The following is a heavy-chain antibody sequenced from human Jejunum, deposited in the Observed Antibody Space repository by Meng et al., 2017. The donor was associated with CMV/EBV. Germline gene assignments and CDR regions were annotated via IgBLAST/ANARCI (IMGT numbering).Heavy chain of an antibody. V-gene: IGHV3-23*01. Sequence: AMGWVRQAPGKGLERVSSISGYGGRGSTYYADSVKGRVTISRDNSKNTLYLQMNSLRAEDTAVYYCAKDISFRRLLSGYYYGMDAWGQGTTVTVSS. CDR3: AKDISFRRLLSGYYYGMDA. J-gene: IGHJ6*02. CDR2: ISGYGGRGST. CDR1: A. D-gene: IGHD6-25*01.